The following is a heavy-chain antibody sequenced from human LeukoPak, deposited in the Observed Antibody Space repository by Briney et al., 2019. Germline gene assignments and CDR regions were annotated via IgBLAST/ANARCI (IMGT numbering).Heavy chain of an antibody. V-gene: IGHV1-46*01. J-gene: IGHJ2*01. CDR1: GYTFTSYY. CDR2: INPSGGST. Sequence: ASVKVSCKASGYTFTSYYMHWVRQAPGQGLEWMGIINPSGGSTSYAQKFQGRVTMTRDTSTSTVYMELSSLRSEDTAVYYCATLAYCGGDCFPEWYFDLWGRGTLVTVSP. CDR3: ATLAYCGGDCFPEWYFDL. D-gene: IGHD2-21*02.